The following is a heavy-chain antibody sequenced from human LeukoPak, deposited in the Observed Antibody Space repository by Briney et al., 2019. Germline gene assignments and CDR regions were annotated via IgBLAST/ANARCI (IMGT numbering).Heavy chain of an antibody. CDR3: AKDVSGYARTAFDY. CDR2: INPSGGST. CDR1: GGTFSSYA. V-gene: IGHV1-46*01. D-gene: IGHD3-3*01. J-gene: IGHJ4*02. Sequence: ASVKVSCKASGGTFSSYAISWVRQAPGQGLEWMGIINPSGGSTSYAQKFQGRVTMTRDTSTSTVYMELSGLRSEDTAVYYCAKDVSGYARTAFDYWGQGTLVTVSS.